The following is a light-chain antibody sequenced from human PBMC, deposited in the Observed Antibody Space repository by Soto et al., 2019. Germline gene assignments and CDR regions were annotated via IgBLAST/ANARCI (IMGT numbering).Light chain of an antibody. Sequence: EIVMTQSPASMSVSPGDGATLSCRASQSVASNVAWYQQKPGQGPRLLIHGASTRAVGVPARFIGSGSGTDFILLITILQADEFAVSYWQQYHNWAPQYSFGQGRKLQIK. CDR2: GAS. CDR3: QQYHNWAPQYS. J-gene: IGKJ2*01. V-gene: IGKV3-15*01. CDR1: QSVASN.